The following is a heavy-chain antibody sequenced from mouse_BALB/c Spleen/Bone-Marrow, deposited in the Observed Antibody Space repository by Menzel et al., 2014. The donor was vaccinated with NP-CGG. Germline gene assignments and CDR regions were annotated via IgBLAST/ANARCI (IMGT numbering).Heavy chain of an antibody. Sequence: EVHLVESGGGLVQPGGSLKLSCAASGFTFSNYGMSWVRQTPDKRLEFVATINTNGGEIYYPDSVKGRFTISRDNAKXTLYLQMRSLKSEDTAMYYCARGDDYVSWFAYWGQGTLVTVSA. CDR2: INTNGGEI. D-gene: IGHD2-4*01. J-gene: IGHJ3*01. V-gene: IGHV5-6-3*01. CDR1: GFTFSNYG. CDR3: ARGDDYVSWFAY.